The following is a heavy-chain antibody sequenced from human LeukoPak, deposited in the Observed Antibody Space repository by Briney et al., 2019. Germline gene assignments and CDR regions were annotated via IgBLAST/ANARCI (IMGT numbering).Heavy chain of an antibody. Sequence: GGSLRLSCAASGFTFSRSAMSWARQAPGKGLEWVSTISGSGSAGSTYYADSVKGRFTISRDNSKNTLYLQMNSLRAEDTAVYYCARRSGIAVAGAFDYWGQGTLVTVSS. CDR3: ARRSGIAVAGAFDY. J-gene: IGHJ4*02. D-gene: IGHD6-19*01. V-gene: IGHV3-23*01. CDR1: GFTFSRSA. CDR2: ISGSGSAGST.